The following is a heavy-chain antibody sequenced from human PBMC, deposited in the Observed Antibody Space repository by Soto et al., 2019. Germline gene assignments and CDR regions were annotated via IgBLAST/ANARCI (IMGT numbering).Heavy chain of an antibody. Sequence: ASVKVSCKASGYIFTSYDIHWVRQAPGQGLEWMGWINPFDGSRMFAQSFQGRVTMTRDTSTSTVYMEVSSLRSEDTAVYYCSRVDPGETSPFYHWGQGTLVTVS. D-gene: IGHD3-10*01. CDR1: GYIFTSYD. CDR2: INPFDGSR. J-gene: IGHJ4*02. CDR3: SRVDPGETSPFYH. V-gene: IGHV1-46*03.